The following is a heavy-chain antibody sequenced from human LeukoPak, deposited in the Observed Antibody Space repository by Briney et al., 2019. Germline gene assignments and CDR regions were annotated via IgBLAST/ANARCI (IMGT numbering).Heavy chain of an antibody. J-gene: IGHJ6*04. CDR2: IWYDGSNK. CDR3: ASLSSSSWYNYYYYGMDV. CDR1: GFTFSSYG. V-gene: IGHV3-33*01. Sequence: GGSLRLSCAASGFTFSSYGMHWVRQAPGKGLEWEAVIWYDGSNKYYTDSVKGRFTISRDNSKNTLYLQMNSLRAEDTAVNYCASLSSSSWYNYYYYGMDVWGEGTTVTVSS. D-gene: IGHD6-13*01.